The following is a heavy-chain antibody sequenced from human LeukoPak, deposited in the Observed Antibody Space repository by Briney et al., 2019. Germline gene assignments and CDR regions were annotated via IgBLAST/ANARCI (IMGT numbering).Heavy chain of an antibody. CDR2: IYHSGST. CDR3: ARGVARSSKFHFSYYFDY. CDR1: GGSFSGYY. D-gene: IGHD6-6*01. Sequence: PSETLSLTCAVSGGSFSGYYWNWIRQPPGKGLEWIGSIYHSGSTYYNPSLKSRVTISVDTSKNQFSLKLSSVTAADTAVYYCARGVARSSKFHFSYYFDYWGQGTLVTVSS. V-gene: IGHV4-34*01. J-gene: IGHJ4*02.